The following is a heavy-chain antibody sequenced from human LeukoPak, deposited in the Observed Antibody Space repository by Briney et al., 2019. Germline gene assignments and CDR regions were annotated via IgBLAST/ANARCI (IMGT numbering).Heavy chain of an antibody. Sequence: GGSLRLSCATFGFPFSDFSMTWVRQAPGKGLEWFSTTNSGGTNTYYAESVKGRFTISRDNSKNALYLQVSSLRVEDTAIYHCAKQSYARSLGEGGPGTLVTVSS. CDR2: TNSGGTNT. CDR3: AKQSYARSLGE. CDR1: GFPFSDFS. J-gene: IGHJ4*02. V-gene: IGHV3-23*01. D-gene: IGHD3-16*01.